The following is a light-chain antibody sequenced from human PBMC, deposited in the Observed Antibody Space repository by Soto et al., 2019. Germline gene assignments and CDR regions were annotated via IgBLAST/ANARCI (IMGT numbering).Light chain of an antibody. CDR1: QSVSNSF. V-gene: IGKV3-20*01. J-gene: IGKJ2*01. CDR2: GIS. Sequence: ESVLTQSPDTLSLSPGDRATLYCRTSQSVSNSFFAWYQQKPGQAPRLLIYGISTRATGIPDRFSGSGSGTDFTLTISRLEPEDFAVYFCQQYSTLPHTFGHGTKLEVK. CDR3: QQYSTLPHT.